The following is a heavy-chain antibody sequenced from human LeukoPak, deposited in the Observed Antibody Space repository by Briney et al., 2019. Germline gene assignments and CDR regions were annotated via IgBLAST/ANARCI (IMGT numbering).Heavy chain of an antibody. Sequence: GASVKVSCKASGYTFNNYGISWVRQAPGQGLEWMGWISGYNGNTNYAQKLQGRVTMTTDTSTSTAYMELRSLTSDDTAVYYCARHFSSDDLRITIFGVAKSYNWFDPWGQGTLVTVSS. V-gene: IGHV1-18*01. CDR1: GYTFNNYG. CDR3: ARHFSSDDLRITIFGVAKSYNWFDP. CDR2: ISGYNGNT. J-gene: IGHJ5*02. D-gene: IGHD3-3*01.